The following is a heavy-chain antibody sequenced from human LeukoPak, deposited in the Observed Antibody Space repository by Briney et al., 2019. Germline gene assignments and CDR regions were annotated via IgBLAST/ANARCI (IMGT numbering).Heavy chain of an antibody. V-gene: IGHV3-11*01. J-gene: IGHJ6*02. Sequence: GGSLKLSCVASGFSFSDDFMSWIRQAPGQRPEWVSYISHSGYTIQYADSVKGRFTISRDNAKNSLYLQMNSLRAEDTAVYYCARERGDIVAFWGQGTTVTVSS. CDR3: ARERGDIVAF. D-gene: IGHD2-15*01. CDR2: ISHSGYTI. CDR1: GFSFSDDF.